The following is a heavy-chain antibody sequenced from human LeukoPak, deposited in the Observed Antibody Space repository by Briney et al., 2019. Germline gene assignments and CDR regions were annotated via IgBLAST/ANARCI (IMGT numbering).Heavy chain of an antibody. CDR1: GFTFSSYW. CDR2: INSDGSST. V-gene: IGHV3-74*01. D-gene: IGHD2-2*01. Sequence: PGGSLRLSCAASGFTFSSYWMHWVRQAPGKGLVWVSRINSDGSSTSYADSVKGRFTISRDNAKNTLYLQMNSLRAEDTAVYYCARALDCSSTSCPRAFDYWGQGTLVTVSS. J-gene: IGHJ4*02. CDR3: ARALDCSSTSCPRAFDY.